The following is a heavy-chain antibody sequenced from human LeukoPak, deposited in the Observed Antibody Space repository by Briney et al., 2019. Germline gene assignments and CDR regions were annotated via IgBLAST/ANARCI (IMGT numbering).Heavy chain of an antibody. Sequence: GGSLRLSRAASGFTFSSYSMNWVRQAPGKGLEWVSSINSDSSLMYYAESVKGRFTISRDNARNSLYLQMSSLRVEDTAVYYCIRDLFDDYSLDYWGQGALVTVSS. J-gene: IGHJ4*02. CDR3: IRDLFDDYSLDY. V-gene: IGHV3-21*01. CDR1: GFTFSSYS. CDR2: INSDSSLM. D-gene: IGHD3-16*01.